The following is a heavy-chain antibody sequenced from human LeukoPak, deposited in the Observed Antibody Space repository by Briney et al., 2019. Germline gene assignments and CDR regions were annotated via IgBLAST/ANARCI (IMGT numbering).Heavy chain of an antibody. CDR2: IYYSGST. V-gene: IGHV4-59*12. D-gene: IGHD3-10*01. CDR1: GGSISSYY. CDR3: ARDRDYGSGSQYYYYYMDV. J-gene: IGHJ6*03. Sequence: SETLSLTCTVSGGSISSYYWSWIRQPPGKGLEWIGYIYYSGSTNYNPSLKSRVTISVDTSKNQFSLKLSSVTAADTAVYYCARDRDYGSGSQYYYYYMDVWGKGTTVTISS.